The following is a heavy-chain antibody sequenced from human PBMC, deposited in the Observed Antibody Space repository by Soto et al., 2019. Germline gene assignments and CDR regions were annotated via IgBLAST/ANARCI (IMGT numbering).Heavy chain of an antibody. V-gene: IGHV4-34*01. CDR1: GGSISSYY. CDR3: ARGGISHWAYFYYMDV. D-gene: IGHD2-21*01. CDR2: INHIGST. Sequence: SETLSLTCTVSGGSISSYYWSWIRQPPGKALEWIGEINHIGSTNYNPSLKSRVTMSVDTSKNQFSLTLNSVTAADTATYYCARGGISHWAYFYYMDVWDRGTTVTVSS. J-gene: IGHJ6*03.